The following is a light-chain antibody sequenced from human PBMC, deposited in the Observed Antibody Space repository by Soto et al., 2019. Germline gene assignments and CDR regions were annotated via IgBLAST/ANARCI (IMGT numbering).Light chain of an antibody. CDR1: QSVSSN. CDR2: GAS. J-gene: IGKJ5*01. V-gene: IGKV3D-15*01. Sequence: EIVMTQSPATLSVSPGERATLSCRASQSVSSNLAWYQQKPGQAPRLLIYGASNRATGIPDRFSGSGSGTDFTLTISRLEPEDSAVYYCQQHNQWPITFGQGTRLEIK. CDR3: QQHNQWPIT.